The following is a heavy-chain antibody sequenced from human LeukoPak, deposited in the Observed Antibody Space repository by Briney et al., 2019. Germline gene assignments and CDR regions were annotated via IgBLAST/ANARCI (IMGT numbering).Heavy chain of an antibody. CDR1: GYTFTGYY. J-gene: IGHJ4*02. CDR3: ARELRITMVRGVGPFDY. Sequence: ASVKVFCKASGYTFTGYYMHWVRQAPGQGPEWMGWINPNSGGTNYAQKFQGRVTMTRDTSISTAYMELSRLRSDDTAVYYCARELRITMVRGVGPFDYWGQGTLVTVSS. D-gene: IGHD3-10*01. CDR2: INPNSGGT. V-gene: IGHV1-2*02.